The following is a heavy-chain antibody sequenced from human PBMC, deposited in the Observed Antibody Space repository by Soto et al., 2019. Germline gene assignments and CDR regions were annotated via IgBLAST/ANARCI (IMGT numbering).Heavy chain of an antibody. V-gene: IGHV4-39*01. Sequence: QLQLQESGPGLVKPSETLSLTCAVSGGSVSSGGNYWGWIRQSPGKGLEWIGSVHDTGTTHFNPSVTSRVTISVATSKHQFSLNVTSVTAADTAVYYCARGLSSPSAAGVWGQGTLVTVSS. CDR2: VHDTGTT. CDR3: ARGLSSPSAAGV. D-gene: IGHD6-6*01. CDR1: GGSVSSGGNY. J-gene: IGHJ4*02.